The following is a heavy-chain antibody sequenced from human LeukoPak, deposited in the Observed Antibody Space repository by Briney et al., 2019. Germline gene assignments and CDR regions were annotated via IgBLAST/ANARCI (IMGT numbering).Heavy chain of an antibody. V-gene: IGHV3-48*01. Sequence: SGGSLRLSCAASGFTFSSYSMNWVRQAPGKGLEWVSYISSSSSTIYYADSVKGRFTISRDNAKNSLYLQMNSLRAEDTAVYYCARSLLWFGDHIDYWGQGTLVTVSS. CDR1: GFTFSSYS. CDR2: ISSSSSTI. D-gene: IGHD3-10*01. J-gene: IGHJ4*02. CDR3: ARSLLWFGDHIDY.